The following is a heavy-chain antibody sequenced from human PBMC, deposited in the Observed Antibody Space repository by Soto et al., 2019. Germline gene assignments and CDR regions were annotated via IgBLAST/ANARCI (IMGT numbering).Heavy chain of an antibody. Sequence: GGSLRLSCAASGFTFSSYAMSWVRQAPGKGLEWVSAISGSGGSTYYADSVKGRFTISRDNSKNTLYLQMNSLRAEDTAVYYCANLGGIDYYYYYMDVWGKGTTVTVSS. J-gene: IGHJ6*03. CDR1: GFTFSSYA. CDR3: ANLGGIDYYYYYMDV. V-gene: IGHV3-23*01. CDR2: ISGSGGST. D-gene: IGHD1-1*01.